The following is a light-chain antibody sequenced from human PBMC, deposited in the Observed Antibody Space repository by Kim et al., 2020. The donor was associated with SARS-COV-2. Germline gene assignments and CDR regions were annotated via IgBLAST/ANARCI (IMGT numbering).Light chain of an antibody. J-gene: IGKJ4*02. Sequence: EIVMTQSPATLSVSPGERATLSCRASQSVSSNLAWYQQKPGQAPRLLIYGASTRATGIPGRFSGSGSGTEFTLTISSLQSEDFAVYYCQQYSHSPLTFGEGTKVDIK. CDR2: GAS. CDR1: QSVSSN. CDR3: QQYSHSPLT. V-gene: IGKV3-15*01.